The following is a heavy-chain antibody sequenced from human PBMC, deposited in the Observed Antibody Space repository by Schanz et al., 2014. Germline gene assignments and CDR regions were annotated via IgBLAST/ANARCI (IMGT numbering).Heavy chain of an antibody. CDR3: ARGSGSYFHWYFDL. D-gene: IGHD3-10*01. CDR1: GFTFSDSW. J-gene: IGHJ2*01. CDR2: INSDDTTK. V-gene: IGHV3-74*03. Sequence: EVQLVESGGCLVQPGGSLRLSCAASGFTFSDSWMHWVRQAPGKGLVWVSRINSDDTTKTYADSVKGRFTISRDNSRDTVSLQMKSLRVEDTALYFCARGSGSYFHWYFDLWGRGIMVTVSS.